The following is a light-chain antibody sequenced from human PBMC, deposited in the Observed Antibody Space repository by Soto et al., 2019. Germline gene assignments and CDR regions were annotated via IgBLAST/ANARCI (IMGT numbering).Light chain of an antibody. CDR2: DAS. J-gene: IGKJ4*01. CDR3: QQRSNWPRA. V-gene: IGKV3-11*01. CDR1: QSIGTY. Sequence: EIVLTQSPATLSLSPGEGATLSCRASQSIGTYLALYQHKPGQAPRLLIFDASNRATGIPARFSCSGSGTDFTLTISSLEPEDFAVYYCQQRSNWPRAFGGGTKVEIK.